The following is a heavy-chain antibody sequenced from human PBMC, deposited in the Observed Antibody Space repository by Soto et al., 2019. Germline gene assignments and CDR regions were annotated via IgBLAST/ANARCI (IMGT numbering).Heavy chain of an antibody. D-gene: IGHD3-10*01. Sequence: QVQVVQSGAEVKEPGSSVNVSCKASGGTFDSYTVSWVRQAPGQGLEWMGRIIPILGVGKSAQKFQGRVTITADTSTRTAYMELSSLKVDDTAVYFCATVDGSGSYFGNWGQGTLVTVSS. CDR1: GGTFDSYT. CDR2: IIPILGVG. J-gene: IGHJ4*02. V-gene: IGHV1-69*02. CDR3: ATVDGSGSYFGN.